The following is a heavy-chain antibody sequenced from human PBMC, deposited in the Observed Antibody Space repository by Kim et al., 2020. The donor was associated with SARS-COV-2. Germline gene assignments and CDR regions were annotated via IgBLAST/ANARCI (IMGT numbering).Heavy chain of an antibody. CDR2: IYTSGST. Sequence: SETLSLTCTVSGGSISSGSYYWSWIRQPAGKGLEWIGRIYTSGSTNYNPSLKSRVTISVDTSKNQFSLKLSSVTAADTAVYYCARDRYYGSGSYSNWFDPWGQGTLVTVSS. V-gene: IGHV4-61*02. CDR3: ARDRYYGSGSYSNWFDP. CDR1: GGSISSGSYY. J-gene: IGHJ5*02. D-gene: IGHD3-10*01.